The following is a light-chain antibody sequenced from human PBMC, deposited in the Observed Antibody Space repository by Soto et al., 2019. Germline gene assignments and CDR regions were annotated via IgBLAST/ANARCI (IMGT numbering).Light chain of an antibody. V-gene: IGKV3-15*01. CDR2: GAS. CDR3: QQYNNWPLT. Sequence: VVLPQSTGTLSLSPGERATLSCTASQSVSNNYLAWYQQKPGQAPRLLIYGASTRATGIPARFSGSGSGTEFTLTISSLQSEDFAVYYCQQYNNWPLTFGGGTKVDIK. J-gene: IGKJ4*01. CDR1: QSVSNN.